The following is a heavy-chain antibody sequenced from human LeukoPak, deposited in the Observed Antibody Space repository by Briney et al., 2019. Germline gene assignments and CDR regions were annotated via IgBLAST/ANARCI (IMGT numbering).Heavy chain of an antibody. J-gene: IGHJ3*01. CDR2: ISADGSST. CDR3: ATANSGPDV. D-gene: IGHD1-1*01. CDR1: GFTFSSYY. V-gene: IGHV3-74*01. Sequence: PGGSLRLSCAASGFTFSSYYMHWVRQAPGKGLVWVTRISADGSSTLYADSVEGRFTISRDNAKNTLYLQMNSLRAEDTAVYYCATANSGPDVWGQGTTVTVSS.